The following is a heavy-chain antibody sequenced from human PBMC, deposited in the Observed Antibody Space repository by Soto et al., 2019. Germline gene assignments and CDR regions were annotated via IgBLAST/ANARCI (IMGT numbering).Heavy chain of an antibody. V-gene: IGHV1-2*02. CDR2: INPNSGGT. CDR3: ARDRGRFLAGSRRNWFDP. Sequence: ASVKISCKASGYTFTGYYMHWVRQAPGQGLEWMGWINPNSGGTNYAQKFQGRVTMTRDTSISTAYMELSRLRSDDTAVYYCARDRGRFLAGSRRNWFDPWGQGTLVPVSS. CDR1: GYTFTGYY. D-gene: IGHD3-3*01. J-gene: IGHJ5*02.